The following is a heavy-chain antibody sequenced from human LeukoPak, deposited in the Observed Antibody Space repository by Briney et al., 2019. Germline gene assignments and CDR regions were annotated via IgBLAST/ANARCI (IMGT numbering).Heavy chain of an antibody. Sequence: GGSLRLSCAASGFTFNSKWMTWVRRAPGKGLEWVANINQDGSAQYYVDSVKGRFTISRDNAKSSLYLEMSGLRVEDTAVYYCADPPSDYWGQGTLVAVSS. J-gene: IGHJ4*02. CDR3: ADPPSDY. CDR2: INQDGSAQ. CDR1: GFTFNSKW. V-gene: IGHV3-7*01.